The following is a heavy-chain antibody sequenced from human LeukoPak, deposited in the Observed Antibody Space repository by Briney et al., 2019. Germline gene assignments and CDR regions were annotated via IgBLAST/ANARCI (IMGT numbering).Heavy chain of an antibody. CDR3: ARDGCSSTSCYTHWFDP. CDR2: ISSSSSTI. Sequence: GGSLRLSCAASGFTFSSYSMNWVRQAPGKGLEWVSYISSSSSTIYYADSVKGRFTISRDNAKNSLYLQMNSLRAEDTALYYCARDGCSSTSCYTHWFDPWGQGTLVTVSS. CDR1: GFTFSSYS. J-gene: IGHJ5*02. V-gene: IGHV3-48*04. D-gene: IGHD2-2*02.